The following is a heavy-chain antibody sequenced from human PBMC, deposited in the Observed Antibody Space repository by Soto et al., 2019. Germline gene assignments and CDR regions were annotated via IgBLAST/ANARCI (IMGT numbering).Heavy chain of an antibody. Sequence: PSETLSLTCTVSGGSISSYYWSWIRQPPGEGLEWIGSIYHTGNAYYNPSLKSRVTISVDTSKNQFSLKLTSVTAADAALYYCARDFFDSSDYTTNWFDPWGQGTLVTV. CDR3: ARDFFDSSDYTTNWFDP. CDR2: IYHTGNA. V-gene: IGHV4-59*05. CDR1: GGSISSYY. D-gene: IGHD3-22*01. J-gene: IGHJ5*02.